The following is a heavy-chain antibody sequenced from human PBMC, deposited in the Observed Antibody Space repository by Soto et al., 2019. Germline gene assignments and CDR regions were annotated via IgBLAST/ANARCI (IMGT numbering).Heavy chain of an antibody. CDR2: LWFDGSNE. Sequence: QVQLVESGGGVVQPGRSLRLSCAASGFTFSSFGMHWVRQTPDKGLEWVAVLWFDGSNEVYSDSVKGRFTISRDNAENILYLQMTNLTPEDTAVYYCARSHGTIWRWQGGPLDIWGRGTMVTVSS. CDR3: ARSHGTIWRWQGGPLDI. D-gene: IGHD3-16*01. J-gene: IGHJ3*02. CDR1: GFTFSSFG. V-gene: IGHV3-33*01.